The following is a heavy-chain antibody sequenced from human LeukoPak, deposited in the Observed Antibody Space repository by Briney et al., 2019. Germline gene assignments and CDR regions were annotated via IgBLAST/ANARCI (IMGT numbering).Heavy chain of an antibody. J-gene: IGHJ5*02. V-gene: IGHV1-69*06. Sequence: SVKVSYKASGGTFSSYAISWVRQAPGQGLEWMGGIIPIFGTANYAQKFQGRVTITADKSTSTAYMELSSLRSEDTAVYYCARDEWSAAAGTSYNWFDPWGQGTLVTVSS. CDR1: GGTFSSYA. CDR3: ARDEWSAAAGTSYNWFDP. CDR2: IIPIFGTA. D-gene: IGHD6-13*01.